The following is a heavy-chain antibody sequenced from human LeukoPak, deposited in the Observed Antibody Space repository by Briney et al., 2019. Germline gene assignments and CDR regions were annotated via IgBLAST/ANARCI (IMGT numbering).Heavy chain of an antibody. CDR2: ISGSGGST. D-gene: IGHD6-13*01. J-gene: IGHJ5*02. Sequence: GGSLRLSCAASGFTYSSYAMSWVRQAPGKGLEWVSAISGSGGSTYYADSVKGRFTISRDNSKNTLYLQMNSLRAEDTAVYYCAKDRLAAAGPNWFDPWGQGTLVTVSS. CDR3: AKDRLAAAGPNWFDP. CDR1: GFTYSSYA. V-gene: IGHV3-23*01.